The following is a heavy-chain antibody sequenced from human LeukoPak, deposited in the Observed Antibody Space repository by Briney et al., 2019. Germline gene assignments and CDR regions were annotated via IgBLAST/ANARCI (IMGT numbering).Heavy chain of an antibody. J-gene: IGHJ4*02. CDR1: GFTFSSYS. Sequence: GGSLRLSCAASGFTFSSYSMNWVRQAPGKGLEWVSSISSRSSYIYYADSVKGRFTISRDNAKNSLYLQMNSLRAEDTAVYYCARNRNGYVYLDYGAQGTRVTVSS. V-gene: IGHV3-21*01. CDR3: ARNRNGYVYLDY. D-gene: IGHD6-25*01. CDR2: ISSRSSYI.